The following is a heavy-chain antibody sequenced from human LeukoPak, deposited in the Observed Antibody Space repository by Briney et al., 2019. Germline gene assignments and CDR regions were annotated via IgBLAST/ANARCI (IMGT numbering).Heavy chain of an antibody. CDR2: ISSSSSYI. V-gene: IGHV3-21*01. CDR1: GFTFSSYR. Sequence: GGSLRLSCAASGFTFSSYRMNWVRQAPGKGLEWVSSISSSSSYIYYADSVKGRFTISRDNAKNSLYLQMNSLRAEDTAVYYCARDLSLAVAGTFGAFDIWGQGTMVTVSS. D-gene: IGHD6-19*01. J-gene: IGHJ3*02. CDR3: ARDLSLAVAGTFGAFDI.